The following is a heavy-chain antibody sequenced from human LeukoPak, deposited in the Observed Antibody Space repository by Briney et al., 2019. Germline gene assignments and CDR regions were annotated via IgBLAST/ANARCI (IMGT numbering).Heavy chain of an antibody. Sequence: GGSLRLSCAASGFAFSSYWMDWVRQAPGKGLVWVSGINSDGRMTRYAESVKGRFTISRDNAKNTLYLQMNSLRAEDTSVYYCARVGSTDSPHAFDIWGQGTMVTVSS. CDR1: GFAFSSYW. CDR2: INSDGRMT. V-gene: IGHV3-74*01. J-gene: IGHJ3*02. CDR3: ARVGSTDSPHAFDI. D-gene: IGHD2-21*02.